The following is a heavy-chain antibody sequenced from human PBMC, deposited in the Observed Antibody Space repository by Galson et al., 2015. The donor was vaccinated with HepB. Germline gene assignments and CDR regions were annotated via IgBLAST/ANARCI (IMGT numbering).Heavy chain of an antibody. CDR2: ISYDGINI. CDR1: GVTFSSYA. J-gene: IGHJ6*02. CDR3: ARDKDPSRSWVDGLIYYGLAV. Sequence: SLRLSCAASGVTFSSYAFQWVRPAPGKGLGWAAVISYDGININYADSVKVLFTISRDESKNTLHLQSNSLRAEDTAIYYCARDKDPSRSWVDGLIYYGLAVWGQGTTVTVSS. D-gene: IGHD6-13*01. V-gene: IGHV3-30*04.